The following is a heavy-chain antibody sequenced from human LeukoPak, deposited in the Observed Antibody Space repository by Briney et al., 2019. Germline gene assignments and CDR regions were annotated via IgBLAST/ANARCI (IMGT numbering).Heavy chain of an antibody. Sequence: PSETLSLTCAVYGGSFSGYYWSWIRQPPGKGLEWIGEINHSGSTNYNPSLKSRVTISVDTSKNQFSLKLSSVTAADTAVYYCARVERWGGYDFESDAFDIWGQGTMVTVSS. CDR2: INHSGST. CDR3: ARVERWGGYDFESDAFDI. V-gene: IGHV4-34*01. D-gene: IGHD5-12*01. J-gene: IGHJ3*02. CDR1: GGSFSGYY.